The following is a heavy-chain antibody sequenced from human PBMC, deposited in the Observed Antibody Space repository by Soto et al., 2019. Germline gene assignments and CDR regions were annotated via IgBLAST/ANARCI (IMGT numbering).Heavy chain of an antibody. J-gene: IGHJ6*02. D-gene: IGHD2-2*01. CDR2: IYYSGST. CDR3: AREGCSSTSCYPPYYYYGMDV. Sequence: EPLSHTCSSSGGSMSSYYWSWMRQPPGKGLKWIGYIYYSGSTNYNPSLKSRVTISVDTSKNQFSLKLSSVTAADTAVYYCAREGCSSTSCYPPYYYYGMDVRGQRATVAVAS. CDR1: GGSMSSYY. V-gene: IGHV4-59*01.